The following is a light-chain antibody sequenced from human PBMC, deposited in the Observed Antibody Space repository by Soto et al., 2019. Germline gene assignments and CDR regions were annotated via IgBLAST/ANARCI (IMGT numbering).Light chain of an antibody. CDR1: NIGSKN. V-gene: IGLV3-9*01. CDR2: RDS. CDR3: QVWDSSTFYV. J-gene: IGLJ1*01. Sequence: SYELTQPLSVSVAQGQTARITCGGNNIGSKNVHWYQQMPGQAPVLVIYRDSNRPSGIPERFSGSNSGNTATLTISRAQAGDEADYYCQVWDSSTFYVFGTGTKLTVL.